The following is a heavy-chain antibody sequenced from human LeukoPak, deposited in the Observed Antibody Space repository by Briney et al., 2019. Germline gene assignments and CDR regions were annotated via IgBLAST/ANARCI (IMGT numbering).Heavy chain of an antibody. J-gene: IGHJ4*02. V-gene: IGHV3-23*01. Sequence: GGSLRLSCAASGFTFSSYAMSWVRQAPGKGLECVSAISGSGGSTYYADSVKGRFTISRDNSKNPLYLQMNSLRAEDTAVYYCARTRIMITFGGVIALPYFDYWGQGTLVTVSS. D-gene: IGHD3-16*02. CDR3: ARTRIMITFGGVIALPYFDY. CDR1: GFTFSSYA. CDR2: ISGSGGST.